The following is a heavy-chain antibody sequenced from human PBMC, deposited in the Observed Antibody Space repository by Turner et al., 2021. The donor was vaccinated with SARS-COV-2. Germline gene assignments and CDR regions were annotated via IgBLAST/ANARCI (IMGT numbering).Heavy chain of an antibody. CDR2: ISSRTIFI. V-gene: IGHV3-21*01. D-gene: IGHD3-3*01. Sequence: DVQLVESGGGLVKPGGSLRLSCAASGFTFSSYSMNWVRQAPGRGLEWVSSISSRTIFIYYADSVKGRFTISRDNAKNSLYLQMNSLRAEDTAVYYCAREDDFWSGYQYYRMDVWGQGTTVTVSS. CDR1: GFTFSSYS. CDR3: AREDDFWSGYQYYRMDV. J-gene: IGHJ6*02.